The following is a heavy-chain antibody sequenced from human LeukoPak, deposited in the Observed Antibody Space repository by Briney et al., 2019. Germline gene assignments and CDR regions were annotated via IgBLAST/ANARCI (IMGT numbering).Heavy chain of an antibody. V-gene: IGHV1-2*02. CDR2: VNPNSDYT. CDR1: GYTFTDYY. J-gene: IGHJ4*02. Sequence: ASVKVSCKASGYTFTDYYIHWVRQAPGQGLEWMGWVNPNSDYTFYAQKFQGRVTLTRDTSISSVYMELTTLTSDDTALYYCAVAPGDYWGQGTLVSVSA. D-gene: IGHD2-21*01. CDR3: AVAPGDY.